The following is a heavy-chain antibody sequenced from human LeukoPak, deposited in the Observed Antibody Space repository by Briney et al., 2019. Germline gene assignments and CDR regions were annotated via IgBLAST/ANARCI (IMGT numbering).Heavy chain of an antibody. CDR3: ARHPAYGSTWYGSLDY. CDR2: IYYTGDT. D-gene: IGHD6-13*01. V-gene: IGHV4-39*01. Sequence: SETLSLTCTVSGGSIRSSSYYWGWLRQPPGKGLEWIGSIYYTGDTYYNPSLKSRVTISVDTSNNQFSLRLSSVTAADTAVYYCARHPAYGSTWYGSLDYWGQGTLVTVSS. CDR1: GGSIRSSSYY. J-gene: IGHJ4*02.